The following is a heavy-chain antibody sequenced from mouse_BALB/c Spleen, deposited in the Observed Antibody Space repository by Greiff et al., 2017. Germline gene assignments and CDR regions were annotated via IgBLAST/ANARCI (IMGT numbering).Heavy chain of an antibody. V-gene: IGHV5-9-4*01. D-gene: IGHD2-14*01. J-gene: IGHJ4*01. CDR1: GFTFSSYA. Sequence: EVQLVESGGGLVKPGGSLKLSCAASGFTFSSYAMSWVRQSPEKRLEWVAEISSGGSYTYYPDTVTGRFTISRDNAKNTLYLEMSSLRSEDTAMYYCARSYYRYNEGAYYYAMDYWGQGTSVTVSS. CDR2: ISSGGSYT. CDR3: ARSYYRYNEGAYYYAMDY.